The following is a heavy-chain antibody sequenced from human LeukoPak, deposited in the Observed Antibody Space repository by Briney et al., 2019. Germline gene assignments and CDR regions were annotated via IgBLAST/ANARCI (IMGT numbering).Heavy chain of an antibody. J-gene: IGHJ4*02. D-gene: IGHD4-23*01. CDR1: GFTFSSYG. CDR3: AKEAMVVTLDY. V-gene: IGHV3-33*06. CDR2: IWYDGSNK. Sequence: GGSLRLSCAGSGFTFSSYGMHWVRQAPGKGLEWVAVIWYDGSNKYYADSVKGRFTISRDNSKNTLYLQMNSLRAEDTAVYYCAKEAMVVTLDYWGQGTLVTVSS.